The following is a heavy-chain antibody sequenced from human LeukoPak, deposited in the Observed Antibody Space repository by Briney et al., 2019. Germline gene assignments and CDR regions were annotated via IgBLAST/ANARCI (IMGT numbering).Heavy chain of an antibody. CDR1: GGSISSYY. Sequence: SETLSLTCTVSGGSISSYYWSWIRQPPGKGLEWIGYIYYSGSTNYNPSLKSRVTISVDTSKNQFSLKLSSVTAADTAVYYCARDLRRPLQIFGGKNWFDPWGQGTLVTVSS. D-gene: IGHD3-3*01. CDR2: IYYSGST. V-gene: IGHV4-59*01. J-gene: IGHJ5*02. CDR3: ARDLRRPLQIFGGKNWFDP.